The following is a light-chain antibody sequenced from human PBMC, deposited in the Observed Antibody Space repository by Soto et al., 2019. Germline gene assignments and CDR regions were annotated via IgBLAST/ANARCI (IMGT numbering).Light chain of an antibody. V-gene: IGKV2-30*01. J-gene: IGKJ4*01. CDR3: MQGTHLPLT. CDR2: KVS. CDR1: QSLLYQDGNTY. Sequence: DVVMTQSPLSLPVTLGQPASISCRSSQSLLYQDGNTYLNWFQQRPGQSPRRLIYKVSNRDSGVPDRFSGSGSDTDFTLKISRVEAEDVGVYYCMQGTHLPLTFGGGTKVEIK.